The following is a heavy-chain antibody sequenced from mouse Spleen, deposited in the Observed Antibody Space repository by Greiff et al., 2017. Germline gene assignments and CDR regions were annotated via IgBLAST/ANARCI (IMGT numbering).Heavy chain of an antibody. CDR1: GYAFSSSW. D-gene: IGHD1-3*01. CDR3: ARKDIDYFDY. Sequence: VQLQESGPELVKPGASVKISCKASGYAFSSSWMNWVKQRPGKGLEWIGRIYPGDGDTNYNGKFKGKATLTADKSSSTAYMQLSSLTSEDSAVYFCARKDIDYFDYWGQGTTLTVSS. V-gene: IGHV1-82*01. CDR2: IYPGDGDT. J-gene: IGHJ2*01.